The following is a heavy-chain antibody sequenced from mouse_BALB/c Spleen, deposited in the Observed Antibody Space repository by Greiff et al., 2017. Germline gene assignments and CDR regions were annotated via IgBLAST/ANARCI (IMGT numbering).Heavy chain of an antibody. Sequence: VQLQQSGPELVKPGASVKISCKASGYSFTDYIMLWVKQSHGKSLEWIGNINPYYGSTSYNLKFKGKATLTVDKSSSTAYMQLNSLTSEDSAVYYCARSYGSGWGQGTSVTVSS. J-gene: IGHJ4*01. V-gene: IGHV1-39*01. CDR2: INPYYGST. CDR1: GYSFTDYI. CDR3: ARSYGSG. D-gene: IGHD1-1*01.